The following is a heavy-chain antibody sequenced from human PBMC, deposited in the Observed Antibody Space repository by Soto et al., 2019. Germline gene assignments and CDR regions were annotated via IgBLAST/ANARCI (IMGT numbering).Heavy chain of an antibody. V-gene: IGHV4-31*03. CDR1: GGSISSGGYY. J-gene: IGHJ4*02. CDR3: AKSSTIANYVDD. Sequence: QVQLQESGPGLVKPSQTLSLTCTVSGGSISSGGYYWSWIRQYTGKGLEWIGYIYYSGSTYYTPSSKSRVTISIDTAKIPFALKLSSVTAADTAVYYSAKSSTIANYVDDWGQGTLVSVSS. D-gene: IGHD2-2*01. CDR2: IYYSGST.